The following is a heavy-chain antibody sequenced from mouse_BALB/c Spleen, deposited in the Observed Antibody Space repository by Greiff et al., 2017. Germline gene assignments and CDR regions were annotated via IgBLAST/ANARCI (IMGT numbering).Heavy chain of an antibody. V-gene: IGHV3-2*02. D-gene: IGHD2-4*01. Sequence: EVHLVESGPGLVKPSQSLSLTCTVTGYSITSDYAWNWIRQFPGNKLEWMGYISYSGSTSYNPSLKSRISITRDTSKNQFFLQLNSVTTEDTATYYCAREGGYDYDDYYAMDYWGQGTSVTVSS. CDR1: GYSITSDYA. J-gene: IGHJ4*01. CDR3: AREGGYDYDDYYAMDY. CDR2: ISYSGST.